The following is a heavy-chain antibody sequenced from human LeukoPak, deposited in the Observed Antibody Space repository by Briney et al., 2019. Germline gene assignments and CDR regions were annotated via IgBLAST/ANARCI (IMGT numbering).Heavy chain of an antibody. D-gene: IGHD6-25*01. V-gene: IGHV7-4-1*02. J-gene: IGHJ5*02. CDR2: INTSAGNP. CDR3: ARAPFPLAATTTYNSFDP. CDR1: GHTFTGYY. Sequence: ASVKVSCKASGHTFTGYYRHWVRQAPGQGLEWVGGINTSAGNPTYAQGVAGGFGFSFDTSVNPAFLQTNSLEADDPALHHCARAPFPLAATTTYNSFDPWGQGTLVTVSS.